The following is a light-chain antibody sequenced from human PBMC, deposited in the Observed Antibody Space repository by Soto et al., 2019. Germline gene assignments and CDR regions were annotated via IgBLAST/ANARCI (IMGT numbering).Light chain of an antibody. V-gene: IGKV3-20*01. Sequence: LPRSSGPLPFRSRFRAPLSFRASQSVRSSHLAWYQQKPGQAPRLLIYGASSRATGIPDRFSGSGSGTDFTLTISRLEPEDFAVYHCQQYSSSPLTFGGGTKVDIK. J-gene: IGKJ4*01. CDR1: QSVRSSH. CDR3: QQYSSSPLT. CDR2: GAS.